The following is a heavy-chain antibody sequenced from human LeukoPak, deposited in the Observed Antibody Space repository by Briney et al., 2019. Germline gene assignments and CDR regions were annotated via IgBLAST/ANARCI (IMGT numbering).Heavy chain of an antibody. V-gene: IGHV1-8*01. CDR1: GYTFTSYD. CDR2: MNPNSGNT. CDR3: ASSEGDMTAFDY. D-gene: IGHD3-9*01. J-gene: IGHJ4*02. Sequence: ASVKASCKASGYTFTSYDINWVRQATGQGLEWMGWMNPNSGNTGYAQKFQSRVTMTRNTSISTAYMELSSLRSEDTAVYYCASSEGDMTAFDYWGQGTLVTVSS.